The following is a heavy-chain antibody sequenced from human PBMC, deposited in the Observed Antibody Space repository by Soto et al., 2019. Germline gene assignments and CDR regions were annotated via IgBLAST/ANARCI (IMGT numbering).Heavy chain of an antibody. D-gene: IGHD6-19*01. CDR2: INHSGST. V-gene: IGHV4-34*01. Sequence: SETLSLTCAVYGGSFSGYYWSWIRQPPGKGLEWIGEINHSGSTNYNPSLKSRVTISVDTSKNQFSLKLSSVTAADTAVYYCARWARGSGWSGFDYWGQGTLVTVSS. J-gene: IGHJ4*02. CDR1: GGSFSGYY. CDR3: ARWARGSGWSGFDY.